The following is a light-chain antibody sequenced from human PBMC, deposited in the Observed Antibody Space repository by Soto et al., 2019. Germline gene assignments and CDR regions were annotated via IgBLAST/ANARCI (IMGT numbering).Light chain of an antibody. V-gene: IGLV1-36*01. J-gene: IGLJ1*01. CDR3: CSFTSSNTHV. Sequence: QSVLTQPPSVSGAPRQKVTISCSGSNSNIGNNAVNWYQQFAGKAPKLVMYYDDLLPLGVSDRFSGSKSGTSASLAISGLQSEDEADYYCCSFTSSNTHVFGTGTKVTVL. CDR2: YDD. CDR1: NSNIGNNA.